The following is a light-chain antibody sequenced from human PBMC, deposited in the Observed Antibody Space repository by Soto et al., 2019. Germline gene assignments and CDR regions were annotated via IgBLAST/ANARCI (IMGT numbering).Light chain of an antibody. CDR3: QHYNSYSEA. V-gene: IGKV3-20*01. CDR2: GAS. CDR1: HSVSSSY. Sequence: VLTQSPGTLSLSPWERATLSCTASHSVSSSYLAWYQQKPGQAPRLLIYGASSRATGIPDRFSGSGSGTEFTLTISSLQPDDFATYYCQHYNSYSEAFGQGTKVDIK. J-gene: IGKJ1*01.